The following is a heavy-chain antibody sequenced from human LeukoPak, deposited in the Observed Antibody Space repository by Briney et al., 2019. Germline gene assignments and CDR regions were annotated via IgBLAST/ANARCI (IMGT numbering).Heavy chain of an antibody. CDR3: ARYDTGGSGTYYYYYYYMDV. V-gene: IGHV4-39*07. J-gene: IGHJ6*03. CDR2: IYYSGST. D-gene: IGHD1-1*01. Sequence: SSETLSLTCTVSGGSISSSSYYWGWIRQPPGKGLEWIGSIYYSGSTYYNPSLKSRVTISVDTSKNQFSLKLSSVTAADTAVYYCARYDTGGSGTYYYYYYYMDVWGKGTTVTVSS. CDR1: GGSISSSSYY.